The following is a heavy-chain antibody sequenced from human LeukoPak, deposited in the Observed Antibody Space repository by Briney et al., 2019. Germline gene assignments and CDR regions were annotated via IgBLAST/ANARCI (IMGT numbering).Heavy chain of an antibody. D-gene: IGHD1-26*01. Sequence: PSETLSLTCAVYGGSFSGYYWSWIRQPPGKGLEWIGEINHSGSTNYNPSLKSRVTISVDTSKNQFSLKLSSVTAADTAVYYCARGLSGLDGDYWGQGTLVTVS. CDR1: GGSFSGYY. J-gene: IGHJ4*02. V-gene: IGHV4-34*01. CDR2: INHSGST. CDR3: ARGLSGLDGDY.